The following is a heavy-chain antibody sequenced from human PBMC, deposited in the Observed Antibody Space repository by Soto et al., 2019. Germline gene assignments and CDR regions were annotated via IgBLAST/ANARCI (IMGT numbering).Heavy chain of an antibody. CDR1: GYSFTNYW. CDR3: ARHRDILSGYSAADN. CDR2: IDPSDSYS. V-gene: IGHV5-10-1*01. Sequence: GESLKISCKASGYSFTNYWITWMRQTPGKGLECMGMIDPSDSYSNYSPYFQGHVTMSVDKSISSAYLQFSSLKASDTVMYYCARHRDILSGYSAADNWGQGTQVTVSS. D-gene: IGHD3-9*01. J-gene: IGHJ4*02.